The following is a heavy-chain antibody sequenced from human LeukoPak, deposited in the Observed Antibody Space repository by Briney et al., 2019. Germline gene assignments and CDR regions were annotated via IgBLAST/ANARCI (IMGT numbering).Heavy chain of an antibody. CDR3: ARERYSSGWYSYGMDV. J-gene: IGHJ6*02. V-gene: IGHV1-18*01. Sequence: ASVKVSCKASGYTFTSYGISWVRQAPGQGLEWMGWISAYNGNTNYAQKLQGRVTMTTDTSTSTAYMELRSLRSDDTAVYYCARERYSSGWYSYGMDVWGQGTTVTVSS. CDR2: ISAYNGNT. CDR1: GYTFTSYG. D-gene: IGHD6-19*01.